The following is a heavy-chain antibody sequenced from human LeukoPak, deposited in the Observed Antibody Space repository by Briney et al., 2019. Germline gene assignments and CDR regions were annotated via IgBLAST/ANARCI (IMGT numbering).Heavy chain of an antibody. Sequence: GGSLRPSCAASGFTFSSFSMNWVRQAPGKGLEWVGRTRNKANSYTTEYAASVKGRFTISRDDSQSSLYLQMDSLKTEDTAVYYCTRVFGDTLGWDYMDVWGKGTTVTVSS. CDR3: TRVFGDTLGWDYMDV. J-gene: IGHJ6*03. D-gene: IGHD2-21*02. CDR1: GFTFSSFS. V-gene: IGHV3-72*01. CDR2: TRNKANSYTT.